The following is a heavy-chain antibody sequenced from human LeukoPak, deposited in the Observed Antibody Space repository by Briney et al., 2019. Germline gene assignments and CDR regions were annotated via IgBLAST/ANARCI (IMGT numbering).Heavy chain of an antibody. D-gene: IGHD1-26*01. Sequence: GGSLRLSCAASGFTFSSYEMNWVRQAPGKGLEWVSYISSSGSTTYYADSVKGRFTISRDNAKNSLNLQMNSLRAEDAAVYYCARGSYRGVFDYWGQGTLVTVSA. J-gene: IGHJ4*02. CDR1: GFTFSSYE. CDR3: ARGSYRGVFDY. V-gene: IGHV3-48*03. CDR2: ISSSGSTT.